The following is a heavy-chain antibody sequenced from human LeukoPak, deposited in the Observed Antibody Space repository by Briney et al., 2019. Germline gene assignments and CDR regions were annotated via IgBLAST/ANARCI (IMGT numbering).Heavy chain of an antibody. CDR3: ARQVGCSSTRCIAHLFDP. J-gene: IGHJ5*02. Sequence: PSETLSLTCTVSGGSISSNYWSWIRQPPRKGLERIGYIYYSCSTNYNPSLNRRVTISVDTSKNQFSLTLSSVTAADTAVYYYARQVGCSSTRCIAHLFDPWGQGTLVTVSS. V-gene: IGHV4-59*01. CDR2: IYYSCST. CDR1: GGSISSNY. D-gene: IGHD2-2*01.